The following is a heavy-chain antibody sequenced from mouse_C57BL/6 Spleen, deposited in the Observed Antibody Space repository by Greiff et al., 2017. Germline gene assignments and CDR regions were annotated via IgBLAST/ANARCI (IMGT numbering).Heavy chain of an antibody. D-gene: IGHD1-1*01. CDR2: IDPSDSYT. Sequence: QVHVKQPGAELVMPGASVKLSCKASGYTFTSYWMHWVKQRPGQGLEWIGEIDPSDSYTNYNQKFKGKSTLTVDKSSSTAYMQLSSLTSEDSAVYYCARVGTTGVERYFDYWGQGTTLTVSS. J-gene: IGHJ2*01. CDR3: ARVGTTGVERYFDY. V-gene: IGHV1-69*01. CDR1: GYTFTSYW.